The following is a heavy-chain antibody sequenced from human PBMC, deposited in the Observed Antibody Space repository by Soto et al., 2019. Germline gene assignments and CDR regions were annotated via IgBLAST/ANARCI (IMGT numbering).Heavy chain of an antibody. J-gene: IGHJ4*02. V-gene: IGHV3-30-3*01. CDR1: GFTFSSYA. CDR2: ISYDGSNK. CDR3: ARGPPYYDSSGYLDY. D-gene: IGHD3-22*01. Sequence: QVQLVESGGGVVQPGRSLRLSCAASGFTFSSYAMHWVRQAPGKGLEWVAVISYDGSNKYYADSVKGRFTISRDNSKNTLYLQMNSLRAEDTAMYYCARGPPYYDSSGYLDYWGQGTLVTVSS.